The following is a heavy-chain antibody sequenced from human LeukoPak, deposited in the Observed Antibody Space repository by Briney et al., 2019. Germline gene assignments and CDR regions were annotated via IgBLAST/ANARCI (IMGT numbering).Heavy chain of an antibody. CDR1: GGSIGSYY. J-gene: IGHJ4*02. Sequence: SETLSLTCTVSGGSIGSYYWSWIRQPPGKGLEWIGYIYYSGSTKYNPSLTSRVTISVDTSKNQFSLKLTSVTAADTAVYYCATRKLGNDYWGQGTLVTVSS. D-gene: IGHD1-1*01. V-gene: IGHV4-59*01. CDR3: ATRKLGNDY. CDR2: IYYSGST.